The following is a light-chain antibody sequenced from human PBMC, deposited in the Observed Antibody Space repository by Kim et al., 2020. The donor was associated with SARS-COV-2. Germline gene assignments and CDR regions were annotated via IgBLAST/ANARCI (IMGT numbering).Light chain of an antibody. V-gene: IGKV1-39*01. CDR1: QSISGY. CDR2: AAS. CDR3: QQSSRTPWT. Sequence: DIQMTQSPSSLSASVGDRVTITCRASQSISGYLNWYQQKPGKAPNLLIYAASSLQSGVPSRFSGSGSGTDFTLTISSLQPEDFAMYYCQQSSRTPWTFGQGTKVDIK. J-gene: IGKJ1*01.